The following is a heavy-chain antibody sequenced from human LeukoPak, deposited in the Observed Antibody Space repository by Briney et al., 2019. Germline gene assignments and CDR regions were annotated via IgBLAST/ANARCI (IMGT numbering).Heavy chain of an antibody. Sequence: GASVKVSCEASGYTFTSYYMHWVRQAPGQGLEWMGIINPSGGSTSYAQKFQGRVTMTRDTSTSTVYMELSSLRSEDTAVYYCAKGMGSTVTTYYFDYWGQGTLVTVSS. CDR1: GYTFTSYY. V-gene: IGHV1-46*01. CDR3: AKGMGSTVTTYYFDY. D-gene: IGHD4-17*01. J-gene: IGHJ4*02. CDR2: INPSGGST.